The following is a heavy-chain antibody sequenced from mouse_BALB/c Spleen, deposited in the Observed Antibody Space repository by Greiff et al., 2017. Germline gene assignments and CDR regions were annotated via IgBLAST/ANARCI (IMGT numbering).Heavy chain of an antibody. D-gene: IGHD2-14*01. CDR1: GYTFTDYN. J-gene: IGHJ4*01. V-gene: IGHV1-18*01. Sequence: EVQLQQSGPELVKPGASVKIPCKASGYTFTDYNMDWVKQSHGKSLEWIGDINPNNGGTIYNQKFKGKATLTVDKSSSTAYMELRSLTSEDTAVYYCARYRYDVGEYAMDYWGQGTSVTVSS. CDR2: INPNNGGT. CDR3: ARYRYDVGEYAMDY.